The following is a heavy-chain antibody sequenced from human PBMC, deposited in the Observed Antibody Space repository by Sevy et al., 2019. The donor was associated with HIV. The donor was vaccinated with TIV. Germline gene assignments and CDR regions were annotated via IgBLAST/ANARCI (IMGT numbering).Heavy chain of an antibody. CDR2: ISASNGNT. V-gene: IGHV1-18*01. CDR3: ASGDWNYGAFDI. CDR1: GYTFTNHD. J-gene: IGHJ3*02. Sequence: ASVKVSCKASGYTFTNHDITWVRQAPGQGLEWMGWISASNGNTDYAQKLQGRLTMTTETSTRTAYMELTSLRSDDTAMYCCASGDWNYGAFDIWGQGTMVTVSS. D-gene: IGHD1-7*01.